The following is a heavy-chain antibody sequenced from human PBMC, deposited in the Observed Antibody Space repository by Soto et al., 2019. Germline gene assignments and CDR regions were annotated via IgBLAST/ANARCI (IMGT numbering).Heavy chain of an antibody. CDR1: GGSISSSSYY. Sequence: SETLSLTCTVSGGSISSSSYYWGWLRQPPGKRLEWIGSIYYSGSTYYNPSLKSRVTISVDTSKNQFSLKLSSVTAADTAVYYCARQWEGYGDYVKYYCYIDVRGKGTTVTVS. CDR2: IYYSGST. J-gene: IGHJ6*03. D-gene: IGHD4-17*01. V-gene: IGHV4-39*01. CDR3: ARQWEGYGDYVKYYCYIDV.